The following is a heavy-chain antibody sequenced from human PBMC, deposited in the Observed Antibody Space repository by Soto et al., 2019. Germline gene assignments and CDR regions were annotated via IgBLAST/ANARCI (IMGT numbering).Heavy chain of an antibody. CDR2: ISGSGGST. V-gene: IGHV3-23*01. CDR1: GFTFSSYA. D-gene: IGHD3-3*01. CDR3: ASSGTDDDFWSGFDWNAFDI. Sequence: GGSLRLSCAASGFTFSSYAMSWVRQAPGKGLEWVSAISGSGGSTYYADSVKGRFTISRDNSKNTLYLQMNSLRAEDTAVYYCASSGTDDDFWSGFDWNAFDIWGQGTMVTVSS. J-gene: IGHJ3*02.